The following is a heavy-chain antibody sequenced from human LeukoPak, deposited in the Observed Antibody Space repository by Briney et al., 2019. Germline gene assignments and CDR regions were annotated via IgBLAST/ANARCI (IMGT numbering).Heavy chain of an antibody. Sequence: GGSLRLSCAASGFTFGNTWMGWVRQAPGKGLEWVANISPDGSDKYYVDSVRGRFTISRDNAQNSVNLQMNSLGAEDSAVYYCGRWGVNAGLDRWGQGTLVSVSS. CDR1: GFTFGNTW. D-gene: IGHD3-10*01. J-gene: IGHJ5*02. CDR2: ISPDGSDK. CDR3: GRWGVNAGLDR. V-gene: IGHV3-7*01.